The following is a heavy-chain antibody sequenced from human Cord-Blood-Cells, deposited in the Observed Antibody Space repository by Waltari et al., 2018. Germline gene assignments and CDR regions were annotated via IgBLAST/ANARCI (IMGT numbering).Heavy chain of an antibody. CDR3: ARGGLGSGSFDY. CDR2: INPSGGRT. CDR1: GYTFTSYY. D-gene: IGHD3-10*02. J-gene: IGHJ4*02. Sequence: VQLVQSGAEVKKPGASVKVSCEASGYTFTSYYQHWVRQAPGQGLEWMGRINPSGGRTSYAQKFQGRVTMTRDTSTSTVYIELSSLRSEDTAVYYCARGGLGSGSFDYWGQGTLVTVSS. V-gene: IGHV1-46*01.